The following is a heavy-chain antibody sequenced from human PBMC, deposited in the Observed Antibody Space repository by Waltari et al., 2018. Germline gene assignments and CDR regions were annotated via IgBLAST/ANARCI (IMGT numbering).Heavy chain of an antibody. D-gene: IGHD3-3*01. CDR2: IYSGGST. CDR1: GFTVSSNY. V-gene: IGHV3-66*02. J-gene: IGHJ1*01. CDR3: ARDGPPEWRSDFSPRFQH. Sequence: EVQLVESGGGLVQPGGSLRLSCAASGFTVSSNYMSWVRQAPGKGLGWVSVIYSGGSTYYADSVKGRFTISRDNSKNTLYLQMNSLRAEDTAVYYCARDGPPEWRSDFSPRFQHWGQGTLVTVSS.